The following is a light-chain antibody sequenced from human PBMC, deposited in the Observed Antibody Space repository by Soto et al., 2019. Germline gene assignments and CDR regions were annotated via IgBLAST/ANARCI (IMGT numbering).Light chain of an antibody. CDR1: QSVSSY. CDR2: DSS. CDR3: QQRSNWPPAWT. J-gene: IGKJ1*01. V-gene: IGKV3-11*01. Sequence: EIVLTQSPATLSLSPGERATLSCRASQSVSSYLAWYQQKPCQAPRLLIYDSSNRATGIPARFSGSGSGTDFTLTISSLEPEHFAVYYCQQRSNWPPAWTFGQGTKVEIK.